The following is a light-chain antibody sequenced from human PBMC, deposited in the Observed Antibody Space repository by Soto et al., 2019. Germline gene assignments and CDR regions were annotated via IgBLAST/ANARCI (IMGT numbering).Light chain of an antibody. Sequence: QSALTQPASVSGSPGQSITISCTGTSSDVGGYNYVSWYQQHPGIAPKLMIYDVSNRPSGISNRFSGSKSGNTASLTISGLQAEDEADYYCSSYTSSGTLGVFGGGTKLTVL. CDR3: SSYTSSGTLGV. J-gene: IGLJ2*01. CDR2: DVS. CDR1: SSDVGGYNY. V-gene: IGLV2-14*01.